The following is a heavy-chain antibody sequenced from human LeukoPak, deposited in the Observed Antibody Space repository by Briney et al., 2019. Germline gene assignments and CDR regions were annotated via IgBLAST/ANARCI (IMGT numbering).Heavy chain of an antibody. J-gene: IGHJ4*02. Sequence: PSETLSLTCTVSGGSISSSSYYWGWIRQPPGKGLEWIGSIYYSGSTYYNPSLKSRVTISVDTSKNQFSLKLSSVTAADTAVYYCARNEWELPTGLGYWGQGTLVTVSS. V-gene: IGHV4-39*01. CDR1: GGSISSSSYY. CDR2: IYYSGST. D-gene: IGHD1-26*01. CDR3: ARNEWELPTGLGY.